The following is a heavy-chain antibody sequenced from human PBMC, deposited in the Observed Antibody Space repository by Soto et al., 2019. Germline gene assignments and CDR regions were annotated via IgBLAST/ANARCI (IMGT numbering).Heavy chain of an antibody. CDR2: IYYSGST. CDR1: GGSISSYY. Sequence: QVQLQESGPGLVKPSETLSLTCTVSGGSISSYYWSWIRQPPGKGLEWIGYIYYSGSTNYNPSLKSRVTISVDTSKNQFSLKLSSVTAADTAVYYCARHGCSGGSCYDYWGQGTLVTVSS. V-gene: IGHV4-59*08. J-gene: IGHJ4*02. CDR3: ARHGCSGGSCYDY. D-gene: IGHD2-15*01.